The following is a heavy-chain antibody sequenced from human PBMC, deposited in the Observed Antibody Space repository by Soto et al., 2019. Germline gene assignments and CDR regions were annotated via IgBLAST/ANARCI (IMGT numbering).Heavy chain of an antibody. CDR1: GGSFSGYY. J-gene: IGHJ6*02. CDR2: INHSGST. D-gene: IGHD2-15*01. Sequence: QVQLQQWGAGLLKPSETLSLTCAVYGGSFSGYYWSWIRQPPGKGLEWIGEINHSGSTNYNPSLKSRVTTSVDTSKNQFSLKLRSVTAADTAVYYCARGRVVKENSHGMDVWGQGTTVTVSS. CDR3: ARGRVVKENSHGMDV. V-gene: IGHV4-34*01.